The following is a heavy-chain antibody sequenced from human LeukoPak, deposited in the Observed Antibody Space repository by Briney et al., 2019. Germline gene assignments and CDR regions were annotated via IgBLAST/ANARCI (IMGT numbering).Heavy chain of an antibody. D-gene: IGHD3-10*01. Sequence: SETLSLTCAVYGGSFSGYYWSWIRQPPGKGLEWIGEINHSGSTNYNPSLKSRVTISVDTSKNQFSLKLSSVTAADTAVYYCASRLHYGSGTPFDYWGQGTLVTVSS. J-gene: IGHJ4*02. CDR3: ASRLHYGSGTPFDY. CDR1: GGSFSGYY. CDR2: INHSGST. V-gene: IGHV4-34*01.